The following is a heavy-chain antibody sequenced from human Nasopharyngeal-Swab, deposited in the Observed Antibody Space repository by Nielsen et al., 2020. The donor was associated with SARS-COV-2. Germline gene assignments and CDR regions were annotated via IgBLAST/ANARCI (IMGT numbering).Heavy chain of an antibody. CDR2: ISYDGSNK. CDR3: AKDSGTYWSFAVINNYFDY. V-gene: IGHV3-30*18. Sequence: WIRQPPGKGLEWVAVISYDGSNKYYADSVKGRFTISRDNSKNTLYLQMNSLRADDTAVYYCAKDSGTYWSFAVINNYFDYWGWGTLVTSPQ. D-gene: IGHD3-10*01. J-gene: IGHJ4*02.